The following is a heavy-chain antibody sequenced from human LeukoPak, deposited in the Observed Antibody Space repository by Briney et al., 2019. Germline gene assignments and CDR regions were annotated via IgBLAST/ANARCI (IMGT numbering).Heavy chain of an antibody. CDR3: ASNLAAAGTGGDFDY. CDR1: GYTFTSYY. CDR2: INPSGGST. V-gene: IGHV1-46*01. Sequence: ASVKVSCKASGYTFTSYYMHWVRQAPGQGLEWMGIINPSGGSTSYAQKFQGRVTMTRDTSTSTVYMELSSLRSEDTAVYYCASNLAAAGTGGDFDYWGQGNLVTVSS. J-gene: IGHJ4*02. D-gene: IGHD6-13*01.